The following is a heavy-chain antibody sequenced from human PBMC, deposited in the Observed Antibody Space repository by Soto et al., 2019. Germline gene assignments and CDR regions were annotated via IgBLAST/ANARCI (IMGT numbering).Heavy chain of an antibody. CDR3: AGHGGGRIAVTGFMGMDV. V-gene: IGHV5-10-1*01. CDR1: GSSFANSW. Sequence: EVQLVQSGAEVKKPGESLTISCKGSGSSFANSWITWVRQMPGKGLEWMGRIDPSDSYTHYSPSFQGHVTISVDKSINTAYLRWNSLKASDSAKYYCAGHGGGRIAVTGFMGMDVWGQGTAVTVSS. J-gene: IGHJ6*02. CDR2: IDPSDSYT. D-gene: IGHD6-13*01.